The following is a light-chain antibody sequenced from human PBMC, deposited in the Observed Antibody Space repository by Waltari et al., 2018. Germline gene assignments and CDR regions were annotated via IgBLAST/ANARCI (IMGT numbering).Light chain of an antibody. J-gene: IGKJ1*01. Sequence: EIVFTQSPATLSVSPGERATLSCRASQSVSSFLAWYQQKPGQAPRLLIYDTSNRATGIPARFTGSVSGTDFTLTISSLEPEDSAVYYCQQRGNWPPWTFGQGTKVEV. CDR3: QQRGNWPPWT. CDR2: DTS. V-gene: IGKV3-11*01. CDR1: QSVSSF.